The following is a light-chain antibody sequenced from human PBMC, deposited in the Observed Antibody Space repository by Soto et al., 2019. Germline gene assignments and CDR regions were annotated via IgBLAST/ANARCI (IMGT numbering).Light chain of an antibody. CDR3: QQYNSYWT. Sequence: DIQMTQAPSTLCASVGDRVTITCRASQSISSRLAWYQQKPGKAPKLLIYKASSLESGVPSRFSGSGSGTEFTLTISSLQPDDSATYYCQQYNSYWTFGQGTKVDIK. CDR1: QSISSR. J-gene: IGKJ1*01. CDR2: KAS. V-gene: IGKV1-5*03.